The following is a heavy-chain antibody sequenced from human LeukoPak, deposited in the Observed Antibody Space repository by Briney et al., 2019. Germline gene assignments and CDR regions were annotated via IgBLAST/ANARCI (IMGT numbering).Heavy chain of an antibody. CDR1: GDSISGYY. Sequence: TSETLSLTCTVSGDSISGYYWSWIRQPPGEGLEWIGCIYYTGSTSYGPSLKSRVTMSLDTSKSQFSLKLASVTAADTAVYYCARGRVPAVWGQGTLVTVSS. CDR2: IYYTGST. J-gene: IGHJ4*02. CDR3: ARGRVPAV. V-gene: IGHV4-59*01.